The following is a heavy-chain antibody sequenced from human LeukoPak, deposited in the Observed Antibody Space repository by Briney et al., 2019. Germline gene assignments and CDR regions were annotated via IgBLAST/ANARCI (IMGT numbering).Heavy chain of an antibody. CDR3: ARFPSITMVRGDY. D-gene: IGHD3-10*01. V-gene: IGHV1-8*01. CDR1: GYTFTSYD. CDR2: MNPNSGNT. J-gene: IGHJ4*02. Sequence: ASVKVSCKASGYTFTSYDINWVRQATGQGLEWMGWMNPNSGNTGYAQKFQGRVTMTRNTSISTAYMELSSLRSEDTAVYYCARFPSITMVRGDYWGQGTLVTISS.